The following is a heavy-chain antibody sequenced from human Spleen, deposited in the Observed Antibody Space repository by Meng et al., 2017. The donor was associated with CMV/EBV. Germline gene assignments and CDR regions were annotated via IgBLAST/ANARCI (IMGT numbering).Heavy chain of an antibody. CDR1: GFSVSNNY. D-gene: IGHD6-19*01. J-gene: IGHJ6*02. Sequence: GESLKISCAASGFSVSNNYMSWVRRAPGKGLEWVSIIYSAGGMSHADSVKGRFTISRDNSKNILYLQMNSLRAEDTAVYYCANGVAAYLDYYYGMDVWGQGTTVTVSS. V-gene: IGHV3-53*01. CDR3: ANGVAAYLDYYYGMDV. CDR2: IYSAGGM.